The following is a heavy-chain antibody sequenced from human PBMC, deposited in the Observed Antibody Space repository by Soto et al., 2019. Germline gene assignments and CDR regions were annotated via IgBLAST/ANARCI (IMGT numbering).Heavy chain of an antibody. CDR3: AKRXALYGDYTDY. CDR2: INSDGSST. Sequence: AGGSLRLSCAASGVTFSIYWMHWVRQAPGKGLVWVSRINSDGSSTSYADSVKGRFTISRDNAKNTLYLQMNSLRAEDTAVYYCAKRXALYGDYTDYWGQGPLVTVSS. V-gene: IGHV3-74*01. J-gene: IGHJ4*02. CDR1: GVTFSIYW. D-gene: IGHD4-17*01.